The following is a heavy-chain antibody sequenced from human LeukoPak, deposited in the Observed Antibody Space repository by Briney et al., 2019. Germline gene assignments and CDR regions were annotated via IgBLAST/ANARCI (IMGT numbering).Heavy chain of an antibody. J-gene: IGHJ4*02. CDR2: IYYSGTT. CDR3: ARLSVGATTVDC. D-gene: IGHD1-26*01. Sequence: SETLSLTCTLSSGSLSISNYHWGWVRPPPGEGLEWSVGIYYSGTTYYTPSLESRVTTSVDTSKNQFSLKLSAVTAADTAVYYCARLSVGATTVDCWGQGTLVTVSS. V-gene: IGHV4-39*01. CDR1: SGSLSISNYH.